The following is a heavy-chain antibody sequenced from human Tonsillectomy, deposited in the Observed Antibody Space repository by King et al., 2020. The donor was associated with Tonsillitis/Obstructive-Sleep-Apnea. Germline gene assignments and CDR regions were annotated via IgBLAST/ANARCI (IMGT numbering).Heavy chain of an antibody. J-gene: IGHJ6*03. Sequence: QLQLMQSGAEGKKPGASLKVSWKASGYTFTVYYMQWVRQAPGEGLEWMGWINPNMGGTNYAQKFQGWCTMTRDTAITTAYMVLSRLRSDDTAVYYCARGVYYDFPRSYYYYYMDVWGKGTTVTVSS. CDR1: GYTFTVYY. CDR3: ARGVYYDFPRSYYYYYMDV. D-gene: IGHD3-3*01. V-gene: IGHV1-2*04. CDR2: INPNMGGT.